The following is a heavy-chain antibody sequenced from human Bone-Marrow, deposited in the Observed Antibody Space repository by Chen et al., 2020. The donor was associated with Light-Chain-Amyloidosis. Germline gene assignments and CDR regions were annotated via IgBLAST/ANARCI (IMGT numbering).Heavy chain of an antibody. V-gene: IGHV1-69*06. CDR2: IIPVWDAP. D-gene: IGHD5-18*01. J-gene: IGHJ6*02. CDR3: ARHTSMVRYFHHYGMDV. Sequence: QVQLVQSGAEVKPSGSSVKISCKISGVTFGSSAISWVRQAPGQGLEWMGGIIPVWDAPKFAQAFQNRLTITADSPTSTVNMELNSLRSDDTAVYYCARHTSMVRYFHHYGMDVWGQGTTVTVSS. CDR1: GVTFGSSA.